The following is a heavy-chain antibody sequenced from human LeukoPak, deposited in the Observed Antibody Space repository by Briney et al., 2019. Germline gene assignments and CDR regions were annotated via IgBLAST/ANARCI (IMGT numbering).Heavy chain of an antibody. CDR3: ASAASGDILTGYLYYFDY. Sequence: NPSETLSLTCAVSGGSISSSNWWSWVRQPPGKGLEWIGEIYHSGSTNYNPSLKSRVTISVDKSKNQFSLKLSSVTAADTAVYYCASAASGDILTGYLYYFDYWGQGTLVTVSS. CDR1: GGSISSSNW. D-gene: IGHD3-9*01. J-gene: IGHJ4*02. CDR2: IYHSGST. V-gene: IGHV4-4*02.